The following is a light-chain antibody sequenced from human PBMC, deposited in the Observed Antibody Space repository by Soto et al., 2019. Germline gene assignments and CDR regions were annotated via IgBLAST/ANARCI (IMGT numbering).Light chain of an antibody. J-gene: IGLJ1*01. CDR1: SDIGNYNL. CDR3: ASYAGSRTYV. CDR2: EVT. Sequence: QSVLTQPASVSGSPGQSVTISCSGSDIGNYNLVSWYQHLPGRAPKLLIFEVTMRPSGISDRFSGSKSASMASLTISGLQAEDEGDYYCASYAGSRTYVFGSGTKVTVL. V-gene: IGLV2-23*02.